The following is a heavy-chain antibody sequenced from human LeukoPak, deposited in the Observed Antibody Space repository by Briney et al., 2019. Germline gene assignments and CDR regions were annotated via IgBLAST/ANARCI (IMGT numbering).Heavy chain of an antibody. CDR1: GGSISSGDYF. CDR3: TRAYWIGFHFDS. J-gene: IGHJ4*02. CDR2: IYYSGTT. D-gene: IGHD3-3*01. Sequence: PSETLSLTCSVSGGSISSGDYFWTWIRQPPGKGLEYIGYIYYSGTTYYNPSLKSRITMSVDMSANQFSLRLTSVSATDTAVYYCTRAYWIGFHFDSWGQGILVSVSS. V-gene: IGHV4-30-4*01.